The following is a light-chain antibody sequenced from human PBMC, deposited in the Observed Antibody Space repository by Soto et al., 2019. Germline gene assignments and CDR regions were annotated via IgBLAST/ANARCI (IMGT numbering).Light chain of an antibody. J-gene: IGKJ1*01. CDR3: QQFDCSLWP. V-gene: IGKV3-20*01. CDR1: QSVTSTY. CDR2: DAS. Sequence: EIVLTQSPGTLSLSPGEIATLSCRTSQSVTSTYLAWYQQKPGQARRLLIYDASTRATGRRDRCIVSGSGTDFTLTISRLEPEDVAGYCYQQFDCSLWPFGPGTKVDSK.